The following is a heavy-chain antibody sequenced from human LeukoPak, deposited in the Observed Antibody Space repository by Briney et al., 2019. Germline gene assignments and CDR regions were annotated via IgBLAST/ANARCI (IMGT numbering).Heavy chain of an antibody. CDR3: AKDSNWAFDY. CDR1: GFTFSRYA. D-gene: IGHD7-27*01. J-gene: IGHJ4*02. CDR2: IRKDGSDK. V-gene: IGHV3-30*02. Sequence: GGSLRLSCGASGFTFSRYAMHWVRQAPGKGLEWVAYIRKDGSDKYYADSVKGRFPISRDSSKNMVYLQMNSLRAEDTAVYYCAKDSNWAFDYCGQATLVSVSS.